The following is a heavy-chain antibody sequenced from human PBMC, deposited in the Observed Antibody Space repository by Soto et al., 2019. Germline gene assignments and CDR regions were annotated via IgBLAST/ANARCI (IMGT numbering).Heavy chain of an antibody. CDR2: ISAYNGNT. CDR1: GYTFTSYG. D-gene: IGHD2-2*01. CDR3: ARDYREYCSSTSCPYPWYYYYYMDV. V-gene: IGHV1-18*01. Sequence: ASVKVSCKASGYTFTSYGISWVRQDPGQGLEWMGWISAYNGNTNYAQKLQGRVTMTTDTSTSTAYMELRSLRSDDTAVYYCARDYREYCSSTSCPYPWYYYYYMDVWGKGTTVTVSS. J-gene: IGHJ6*03.